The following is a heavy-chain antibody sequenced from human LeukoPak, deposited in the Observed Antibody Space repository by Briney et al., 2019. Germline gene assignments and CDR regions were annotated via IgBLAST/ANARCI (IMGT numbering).Heavy chain of an antibody. CDR2: IIPIFGTA. V-gene: IGHV1-69*01. D-gene: IGHD2-2*01. J-gene: IGHJ4*02. CDR3: ASDRRSTSDTFDY. CDR1: GGTFSSCA. Sequence: GSSVKVSCKASGGTFSSCAISWVRQAPGQGLEWMGGIIPIFGTANYAQKFQGRVTITADESTSTAYMELSSLRSEDTAVYYCASDRRSTSDTFDYWGQGTLVTVSP.